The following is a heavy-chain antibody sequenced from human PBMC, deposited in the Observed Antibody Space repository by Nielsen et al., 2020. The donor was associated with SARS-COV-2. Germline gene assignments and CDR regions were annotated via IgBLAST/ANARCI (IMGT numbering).Heavy chain of an antibody. V-gene: IGHV3-30-3*01. CDR2: ISYDGSNE. Sequence: GESLKISCAASGFTFSSYAMHWVRQAPGKGLEWVAVISYDGSNEYYADSVKGRFTISRDNSKNTLYLQMNSLRAEDTAVYYCARGPLDTAMEKGGFDYWGQGTLVTVSS. CDR1: GFTFSSYA. CDR3: ARGPLDTAMEKGGFDY. J-gene: IGHJ4*02. D-gene: IGHD5-18*01.